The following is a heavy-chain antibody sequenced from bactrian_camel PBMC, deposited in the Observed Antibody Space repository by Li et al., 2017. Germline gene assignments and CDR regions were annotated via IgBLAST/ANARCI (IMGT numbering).Heavy chain of an antibody. V-gene: IGHV3S1*01. CDR1: GFTVSDYW. CDR2: INRGGDMS. Sequence: VQLVESGGGLVQPGGALRLSCAASGFTVSDYWMFWVRQAPGKGLEWVSDINRGGDMSYYADSVKGRFTISRDNVKNTVYLQMNSLKSEDTGVYYCLRDPESGGPLGQGTQVTVS. J-gene: IGHJ4*01.